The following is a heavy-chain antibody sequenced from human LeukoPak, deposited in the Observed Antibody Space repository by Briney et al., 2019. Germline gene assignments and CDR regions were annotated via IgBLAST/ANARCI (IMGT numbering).Heavy chain of an antibody. CDR3: ARDVGSGTYMLDF. J-gene: IGHJ4*02. Sequence: GASVKVSCKASGYTFSSYYIHWVRQAPGQGLEWMGTINPGRDSTSYAQKFQGRVIMTRDTSTSTVDMDLSSLRSDDTAVYYCARDVGSGTYMLDFWGQGTLVTVSS. CDR2: INPGRDST. D-gene: IGHD6-19*01. V-gene: IGHV1-46*01. CDR1: GYTFSSYY.